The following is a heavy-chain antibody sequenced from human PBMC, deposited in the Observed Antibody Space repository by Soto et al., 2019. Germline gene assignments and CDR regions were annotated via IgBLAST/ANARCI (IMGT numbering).Heavy chain of an antibody. CDR1: GYEFTSYG. D-gene: IGHD1-1*01. V-gene: IGHV1-18*04. J-gene: IGHJ4*02. Sequence: SVKVSCKASGYEFTSYGISWVRLAPGQGLEWLGWISAYNGNTNYAQKLQGRVTMTTDTSTSTAYMELRGLRSDDTAVYYCARVRVTTFTYYFDYWGQGILVTVSS. CDR2: ISAYNGNT. CDR3: ARVRVTTFTYYFDY.